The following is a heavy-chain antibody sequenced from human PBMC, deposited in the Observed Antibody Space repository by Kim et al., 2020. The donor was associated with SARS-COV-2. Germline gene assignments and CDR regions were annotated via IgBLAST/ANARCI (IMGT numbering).Heavy chain of an antibody. CDR1: GGTFSSFD. CDR2: IIPLFGTA. J-gene: IGHJ3*02. Sequence: SVKVSCKTSGGTFSSFDITWVRQAPGQGLEWVGGIIPLFGTANYAQKFQGRVTITADASTNIAYMELSSLRSEDTAMYFCARGGIIGTISPVAGFHIWG. CDR3: ARGGIIGTISPVAGFHI. D-gene: IGHD1-7*01. V-gene: IGHV1-69*13.